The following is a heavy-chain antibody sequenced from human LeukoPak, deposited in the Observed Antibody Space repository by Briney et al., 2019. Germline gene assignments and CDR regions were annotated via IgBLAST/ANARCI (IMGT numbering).Heavy chain of an antibody. D-gene: IGHD6-19*01. CDR3: ARFHSGPSGWYVLWYFDL. V-gene: IGHV4-4*09. Sequence: KSSETLSPTCTVSGGSVSSYYWSWIRQPPGKGLEWIGYIYNSENTKSNSSLTSRVTMSVDTSKNQFFLKLSSVTAADTAAYYCARFHSGPSGWYVLWYFDLWGRGTLVTVSS. CDR1: GGSVSSYY. CDR2: IYNSENT. J-gene: IGHJ2*01.